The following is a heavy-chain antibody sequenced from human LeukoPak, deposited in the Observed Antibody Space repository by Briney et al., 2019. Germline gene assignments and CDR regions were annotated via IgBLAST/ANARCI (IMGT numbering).Heavy chain of an antibody. CDR2: INHSGST. D-gene: IGHD3-10*01. Sequence: SETLSLTCAVYGGSFSGYYWSWIRQPPGKGLEWIGEINHSGSTNYNPSLKSRVTISVDTSKNQFSLKLSSVTAADTAVYYCARGPYGSGSYYYYYYYMDVWGKGTTVTVSS. CDR3: ARGPYGSGSYYYYYYYMDV. V-gene: IGHV4-34*01. J-gene: IGHJ6*03. CDR1: GGSFSGYY.